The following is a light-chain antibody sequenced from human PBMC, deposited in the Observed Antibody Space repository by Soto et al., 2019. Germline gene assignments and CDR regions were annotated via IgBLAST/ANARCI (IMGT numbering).Light chain of an antibody. CDR2: DVS. CDR1: ESVGSPN. Sequence: EVVLTQSPATLSLSPGEGATLSCRASESVGSPNLAWYQQKPGQAPRLLFYDVSRRATGVPDRFSGSGSGAAFTPTISRLEPEDFAVYYCQHYGSSPRTFGPGTKVDIK. V-gene: IGKV3-20*01. CDR3: QHYGSSPRT. J-gene: IGKJ3*01.